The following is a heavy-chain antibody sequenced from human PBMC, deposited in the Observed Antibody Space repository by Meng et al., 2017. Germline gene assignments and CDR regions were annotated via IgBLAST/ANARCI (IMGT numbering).Heavy chain of an antibody. CDR2: ISGMCGST. D-gene: IGHD1-26*01. CDR1: GFCVCRKY. CDR3: AKGVIGWELTSAWYFDL. J-gene: IGHJ2*01. Sequence: RVGCRVRLFQRGAPIVPCRVSSGFCVCRKYRRWFLQAPGQGLAWVSVISGMCGSTYYAVAVKGRFTISRDNSKNTLYLQMNSLRAEDTAVYYCAKGVIGWELTSAWYFDLWGRGTLVTVSS. V-gene: IGHV3-23*04.